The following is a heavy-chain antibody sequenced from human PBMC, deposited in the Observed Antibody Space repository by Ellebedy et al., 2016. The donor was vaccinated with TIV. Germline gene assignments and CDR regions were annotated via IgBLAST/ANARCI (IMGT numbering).Heavy chain of an antibody. CDR1: GLSFKDHG. Sequence: GGSLRLSCAASGLSFKDHGMHWVRQAPGEGLEWVALILSDGSNSYYVDPVKGRFTISRDNSQNTLYLQMNSLRAEDTAVYYCARDDSRPGNGFDIWGLGTMVTVSS. CDR2: ILSDGSNS. CDR3: ARDDSRPGNGFDI. V-gene: IGHV3-33*01. J-gene: IGHJ3*02. D-gene: IGHD1-1*01.